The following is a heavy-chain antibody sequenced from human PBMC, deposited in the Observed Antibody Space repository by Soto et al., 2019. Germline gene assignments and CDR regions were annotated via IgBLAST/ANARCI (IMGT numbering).Heavy chain of an antibody. CDR2: IVLGNGNT. Sequence: GASVKVPCKASGFTFSSSAVQWVRQARGQRLEWIGWIVLGNGNTNYAQKFQERVTITRDMSTSTAYMEVRGLTSDDTAVYYCATRIGNIGWYWLDTWGQGTLVTVSS. J-gene: IGHJ5*02. D-gene: IGHD6-19*01. V-gene: IGHV1-58*01. CDR1: GFTFSSSA. CDR3: ATRIGNIGWYWLDT.